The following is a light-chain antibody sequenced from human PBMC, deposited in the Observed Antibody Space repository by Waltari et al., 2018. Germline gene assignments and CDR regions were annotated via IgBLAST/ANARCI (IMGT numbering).Light chain of an antibody. V-gene: IGLV2-14*01. CDR3: SSYTSSSTYV. CDR2: DVS. J-gene: IGLJ1*01. Sequence: QSALTQPASVSGSPGQSITISCTGTSSDVGGYNYVSWYHPHPAKAPKLMIYDVSKRPPGVSDNFSGCGSGNTASLTISGLQAEDEADYYCSSYTSSSTYVFGTGTKVTVL. CDR1: SSDVGGYNY.